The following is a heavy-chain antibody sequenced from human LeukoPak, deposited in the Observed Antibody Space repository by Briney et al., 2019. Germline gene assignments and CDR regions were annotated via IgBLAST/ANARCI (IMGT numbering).Heavy chain of an antibody. J-gene: IGHJ4*02. Sequence: PGGSLRLSCAASGFTFSSYGMHWVRQAPGKGLDWVAVIRYDGSNKYYAGSVKGRFTISRDNSKNTLYLQMNSLRAEDTAVYYCARDGSSGWYWVDYWGQGTLVTVSS. CDR2: IRYDGSNK. CDR1: GFTFSSYG. V-gene: IGHV3-33*01. CDR3: ARDGSSGWYWVDY. D-gene: IGHD6-19*01.